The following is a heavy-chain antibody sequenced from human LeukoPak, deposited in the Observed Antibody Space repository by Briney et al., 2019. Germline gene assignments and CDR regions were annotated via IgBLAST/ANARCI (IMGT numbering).Heavy chain of an antibody. Sequence: KPPETLSLTCTVSGGSISSYYWSWIRQPPGKGLEWIGYIYYSGSTNYNPSLKSRVTISVDTSKNQFSLKLSSVTAADTAVYYCARSYYDFWSGYSLAYWGQGTLVTVSS. D-gene: IGHD3-3*01. CDR1: GGSISSYY. CDR2: IYYSGST. J-gene: IGHJ4*02. CDR3: ARSYYDFWSGYSLAY. V-gene: IGHV4-59*01.